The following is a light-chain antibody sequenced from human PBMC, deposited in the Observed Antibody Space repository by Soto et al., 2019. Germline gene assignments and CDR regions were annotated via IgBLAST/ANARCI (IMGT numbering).Light chain of an antibody. CDR2: DVS. Sequence: QSVLTQPRSVSGSPGQSVTISCTGTSSDVGGYNYVSWYQQHPGKAPKLMIYDVSTRPSVVPDRFSGSKSGNTASLTISGLHAEDEADYYCCSYAGSYTFYVFGTGTKLTVL. CDR1: SSDVGGYNY. J-gene: IGLJ1*01. V-gene: IGLV2-11*01. CDR3: CSYAGSYTFYV.